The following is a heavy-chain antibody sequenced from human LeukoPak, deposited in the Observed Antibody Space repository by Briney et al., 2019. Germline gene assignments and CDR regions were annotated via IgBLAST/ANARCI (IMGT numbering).Heavy chain of an antibody. CDR2: IYYSGST. Sequence: PSETPSLTCTVSGGSISSGGYYWSWIRQHPGKGLEWIGYIYYSGSTYYNPSLKSRVTISVDTSKNQFSLKLSSVTAADTAVYYCARRCTYGTSCYSYYYYYYMDVWGKGTTVTVSS. CDR1: GGSISSGGYY. J-gene: IGHJ6*03. V-gene: IGHV4-31*03. D-gene: IGHD2-2*01. CDR3: ARRCTYGTSCYSYYYYYYMDV.